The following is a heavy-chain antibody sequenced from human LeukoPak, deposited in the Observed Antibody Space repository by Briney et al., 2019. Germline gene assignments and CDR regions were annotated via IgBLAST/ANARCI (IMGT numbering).Heavy chain of an antibody. CDR2: IYYSGCT. CDR1: GFTFSSYW. D-gene: IGHD3-22*01. V-gene: IGHV4-59*01. CDR3: ARDGVNYYDISGYDI. J-gene: IGHJ4*02. Sequence: GSLRLSCAASGFTFSSYWMSWIRQPPGKGLEWIGYIYYSGCTNYNPSLKSRVTISVDTSKNQFSLKLSSVTAADTAVYYCARDGVNYYDISGYDIWGRGTLVTVSS.